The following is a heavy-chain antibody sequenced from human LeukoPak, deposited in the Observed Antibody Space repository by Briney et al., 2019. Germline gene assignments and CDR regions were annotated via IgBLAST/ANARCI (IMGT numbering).Heavy chain of an antibody. J-gene: IGHJ6*02. V-gene: IGHV4-59*01. CDR3: ARTFSGSYYYYGMDV. D-gene: IGHD1-26*01. Sequence: PSETLSLTCTVSGGSISSYYWSWIRQPPGKGLEWIGYIYYSGTTNYIPSLKSRVTISVDTSKNQFSLKLSSVTAADTAVYYCARTFSGSYYYYGMDVWGQGTTVTVSS. CDR2: IYYSGTT. CDR1: GGSISSYY.